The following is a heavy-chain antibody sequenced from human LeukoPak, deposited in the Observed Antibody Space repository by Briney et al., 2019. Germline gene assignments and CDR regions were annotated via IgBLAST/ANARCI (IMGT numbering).Heavy chain of an antibody. V-gene: IGHV4-59*02. J-gene: IGHJ2*01. CDR1: GFIVNTYY. Sequence: GSLRLSCAVSGFIVNTYYMSWVRQAPGKGLEWIGYIYYSGSTYYNPSLKSRVTISVDTSKNQFSLKLSSVTAADTAVYYCARRDFSGYHWYFDLWGRGTLVTVSS. D-gene: IGHD3-22*01. CDR3: ARRDFSGYHWYFDL. CDR2: IYYSGST.